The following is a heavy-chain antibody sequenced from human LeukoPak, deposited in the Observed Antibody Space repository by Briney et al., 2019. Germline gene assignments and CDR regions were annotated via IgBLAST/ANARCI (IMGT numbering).Heavy chain of an antibody. CDR3: VRDNAAADGALDY. V-gene: IGHV3-48*01. Sequence: LTGGSLRLSCAASGFTFSSYSMNWVRQAPGKGLEWVSYISSSSSTIYYADSVKGRFTISRDNSKNTLFLQMDSLRVDDTAVYYCVRDNAAADGALDYWGQGSLVTVSS. D-gene: IGHD5-24*01. CDR2: ISSSSSTI. J-gene: IGHJ4*02. CDR1: GFTFSSYS.